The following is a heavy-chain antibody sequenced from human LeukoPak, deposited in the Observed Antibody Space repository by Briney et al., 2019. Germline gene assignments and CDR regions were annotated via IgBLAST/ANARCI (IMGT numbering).Heavy chain of an antibody. CDR1: AFTFSSYS. D-gene: IGHD2-2*01. V-gene: IGHV3-21*01. CDR3: ARDSIEDIVVVPAYYYYYMDV. CDR2: ISSSSSYI. Sequence: GGNLSFSSATSAFTFSSYSMNWVRQATGKGLEWVSSISSSSSYIYYADSVKGRFTISRDNAKNSLYLQMNSLRAEDTAVYYCARDSIEDIVVVPAYYYYYMDVWGKVTTVIVCS. J-gene: IGHJ6*03.